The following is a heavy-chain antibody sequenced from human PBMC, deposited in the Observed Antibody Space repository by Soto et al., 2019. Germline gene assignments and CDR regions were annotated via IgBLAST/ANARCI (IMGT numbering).Heavy chain of an antibody. V-gene: IGHV3-7*01. CDR1: EFSFSNYW. CDR2: INQDGSET. CDR3: GCASRSTSHPF. J-gene: IGHJ4*02. Sequence: GGSLRLSCAVSEFSFSNYWMSWVRQAPGKGLEWVANINQDGSETQYVEYVKGRFTISRDNAKNSFYLKMNSLSLEDTAVYHCGCASRSTSHPFWGQETLVTVSS.